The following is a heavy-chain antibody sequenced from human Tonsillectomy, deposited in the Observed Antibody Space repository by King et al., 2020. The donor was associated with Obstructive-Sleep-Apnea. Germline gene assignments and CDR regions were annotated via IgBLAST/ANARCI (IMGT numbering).Heavy chain of an antibody. J-gene: IGHJ6*02. V-gene: IGHV4-59*08. CDR2: IYYSGST. CDR3: ARHAYSSSWSYYYYGMDV. CDR1: GGSISSYY. Sequence: LQLQESGPGLVKPSETLSLTCTVSGGSISSYYRSWIRQPPGKGLEWIGYIYYSGSTNYNPSPKSRVTISVDTSTNQFSLKLSSVTAADTAVYYCARHAYSSSWSYYYYGMDVWGQGTTVTVSS. D-gene: IGHD6-13*01.